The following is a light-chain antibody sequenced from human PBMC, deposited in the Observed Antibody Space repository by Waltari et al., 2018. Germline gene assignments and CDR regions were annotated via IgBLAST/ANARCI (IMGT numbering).Light chain of an antibody. Sequence: EIVMTQSPASLSLSPGERTTLSCRAGQSVTTNLAWYQQKPGQAPRLLIYGASTRAAGIPVRFSGSGSGTEFTLTVSGLQSEDFAIYYCQQYNDWPPWTFGQGTKVEIK. CDR1: QSVTTN. CDR3: QQYNDWPPWT. V-gene: IGKV3-15*01. J-gene: IGKJ1*01. CDR2: GAS.